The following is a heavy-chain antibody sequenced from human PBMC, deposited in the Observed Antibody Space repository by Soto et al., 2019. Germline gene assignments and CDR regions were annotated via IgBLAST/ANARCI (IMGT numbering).Heavy chain of an antibody. CDR3: ARRPPYNAGTTDI. Sequence: SETLSLTCTVSGASISNPIYYWGWIRQPPGKGLEWIGSISYSGSTYYNPPLKSRVTISVDTSKNEFSLRLTSVTATDTGVYYCARRPPYNAGTTDIWGQGTMVTVSS. J-gene: IGHJ3*02. CDR2: ISYSGST. D-gene: IGHD1-7*01. V-gene: IGHV4-39*01. CDR1: GASISNPIYY.